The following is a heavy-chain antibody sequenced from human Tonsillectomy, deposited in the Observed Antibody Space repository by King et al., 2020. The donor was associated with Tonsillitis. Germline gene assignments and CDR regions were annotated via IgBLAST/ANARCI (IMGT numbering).Heavy chain of an antibody. CDR2: ISSSGSFT. J-gene: IGHJ4*02. V-gene: IGHV3-11*06. CDR3: ARDGNTGYEVDY. CDR1: GFTFSDFY. Sequence: VQLVESGGGLVKPGGSLRLSCAASGFTFSDFYMSWIRQAPGKGLECVSYISSSGSFTNYADSVRGRFTISRDNAKNSLYLQMTSLRAEDTAVYYCARDGNTGYEVDYWGQGTLVTVSS. D-gene: IGHD5-12*01.